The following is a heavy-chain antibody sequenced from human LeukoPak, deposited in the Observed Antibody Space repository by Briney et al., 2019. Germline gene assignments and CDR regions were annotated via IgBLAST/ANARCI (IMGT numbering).Heavy chain of an antibody. V-gene: IGHV3-30*18. Sequence: GGSLRLSCAVSGFSVTNNYMSWVRQAPGKGLEWVAVISYDGSNKYYADSVKGRFTISRDNSKNTLYLQMNSLRAEDTAVYYCAKDYYYDHYFDYWGQGTLVTVSS. J-gene: IGHJ4*02. D-gene: IGHD3-22*01. CDR3: AKDYYYDHYFDY. CDR2: ISYDGSNK. CDR1: GFSVTNNY.